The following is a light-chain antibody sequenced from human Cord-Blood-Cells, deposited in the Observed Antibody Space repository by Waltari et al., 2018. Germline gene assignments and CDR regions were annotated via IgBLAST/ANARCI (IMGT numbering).Light chain of an antibody. CDR3: QQYGSSPYT. CDR1: QSVSSSY. CDR2: GAS. V-gene: IGKV3-20*01. Sequence: EIVLTQSPGTLSLSPGERATLSCRASQSVSSSYLAWYQQKPGQAPRLLIYGASSRATGIPDRCSGSGSGTDFTVIISRLEPEDFAVYYCQQYGSSPYTFGQGTKLETK. J-gene: IGKJ2*01.